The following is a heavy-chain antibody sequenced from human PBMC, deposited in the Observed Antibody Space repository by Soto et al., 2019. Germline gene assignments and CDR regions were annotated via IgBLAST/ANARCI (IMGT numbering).Heavy chain of an antibody. D-gene: IGHD3-3*01. CDR2: IDDAGST. V-gene: IGHV4-59*01. Sequence: XTLALSCNVAGGDLTSYLSNWLRQSPGKGLELIGYIDDAGSTKFNPSLRSRLSMSILTSQGQVSLNLDSVPAPATGVHYWARAYFDFTGGYSPQSYSEVWGRGTLGTVS. CDR1: GGDLTSYL. CDR3: ARAYFDFTGGYSPQSYSEV. J-gene: IGHJ2*01.